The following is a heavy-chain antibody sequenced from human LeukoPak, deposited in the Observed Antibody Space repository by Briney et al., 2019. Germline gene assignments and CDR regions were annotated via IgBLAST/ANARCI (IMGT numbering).Heavy chain of an antibody. CDR1: GFTFSSYG. J-gene: IGHJ3*02. V-gene: IGHV3-33*01. CDR3: ARDFCSGGSCYPDAFDI. CDR2: IWYDGTNT. D-gene: IGHD2-15*01. Sequence: PGVSLRLSCAASGFTFSSYGMHWVRQAPGKGLEWVAVIWYDGTNTYYADSVKGRFTLSRDNSKNTLYLQMNSLRAEDTAVYYCARDFCSGGSCYPDAFDIWGQGTMVTVSS.